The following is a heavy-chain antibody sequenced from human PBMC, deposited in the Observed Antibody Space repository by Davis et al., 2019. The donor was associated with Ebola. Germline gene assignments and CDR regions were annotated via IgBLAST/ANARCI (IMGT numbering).Heavy chain of an antibody. CDR1: GFTFSSYS. J-gene: IGHJ4*02. V-gene: IGHV3-21*01. CDR3: ARVGDYYDSSGYYIDY. Sequence: PGGSLRLSCAASGFTFSSYSMNWVRQAPGKGLEWVSSISSSSSYIYYADSVKGRFTISRDNAKNSLYLQMNSLRAEDTAVYYCARVGDYYDSSGYYIDYWGQGTLVTVSS. D-gene: IGHD3-22*01. CDR2: ISSSSSYI.